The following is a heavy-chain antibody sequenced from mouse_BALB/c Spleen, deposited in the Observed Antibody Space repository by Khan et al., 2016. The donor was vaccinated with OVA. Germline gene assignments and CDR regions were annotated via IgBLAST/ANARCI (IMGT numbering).Heavy chain of an antibody. D-gene: IGHD3-1*01. CDR3: ARWATWFFDV. CDR2: IYPGGDFT. Sequence: VQLQQSGAELVRPGTSVKISCKASGYTFTNYWLGWVKQRPGHGLEWIGDIYPGGDFTNYNEKFNDKATLTADTSSTTVYMQLRSLTSEYSAVYFCARWATWFFDVWGAGTTVTVSS. V-gene: IGHV1-63*02. CDR1: GYTFTNYW. J-gene: IGHJ1*01.